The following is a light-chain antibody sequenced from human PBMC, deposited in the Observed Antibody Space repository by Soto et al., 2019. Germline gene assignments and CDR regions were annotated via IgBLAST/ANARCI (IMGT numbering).Light chain of an antibody. V-gene: IGLV2-14*01. CDR2: EVN. CDR3: SSYSISTAYL. J-gene: IGLJ1*01. Sequence: QSALTQPASVSGSPGQSITIYCTGTSSDVGGYDYVSWYQLHPGKAPKLMVFEVNNRPSGVSYRFSGSKSGNTASLTISGLQAEDEDDYFCSSYSISTAYLFGTGTKLTVL. CDR1: SSDVGGYDY.